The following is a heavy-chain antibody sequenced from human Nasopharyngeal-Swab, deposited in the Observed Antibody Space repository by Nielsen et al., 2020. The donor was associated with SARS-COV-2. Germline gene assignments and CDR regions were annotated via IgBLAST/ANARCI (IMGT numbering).Heavy chain of an antibody. V-gene: IGHV4-59*01. D-gene: IGHD3-22*01. CDR3: ARGYHDKSVYYYDWYFDL. J-gene: IGHJ2*01. Sequence: WIRQPPGKGLEWIGNIHHSGSTNYNPSLKSRVTISVDTSKNQFSLKLTSVTAADTAIYYCARGYHDKSVYYYDWYFDLWGRGTLVTVSS. CDR2: IHHSGST.